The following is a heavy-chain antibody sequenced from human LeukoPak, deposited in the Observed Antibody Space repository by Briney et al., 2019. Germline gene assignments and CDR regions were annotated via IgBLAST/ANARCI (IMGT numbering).Heavy chain of an antibody. CDR1: TSIFSNSA. CDR2: ISRGGGST. J-gene: IGHJ4*02. D-gene: IGHD3-16*01. Sequence: GGSLRPSCAAATSIFSNSAMCWVRQAPGKGLEWVSGISRGGGSTYYADSVKGRFTISRDTSIDTLYLQVNSLRAEDTAVYYCAKYVRPHAYWGQGTLVTVSS. CDR3: AKYVRPHAY. V-gene: IGHV3-23*01.